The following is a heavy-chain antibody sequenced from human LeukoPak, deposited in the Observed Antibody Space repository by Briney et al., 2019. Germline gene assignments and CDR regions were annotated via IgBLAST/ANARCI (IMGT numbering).Heavy chain of an antibody. Sequence: SETLSLTCTVSGDSISNINFYWSWIRQPPGKGLEWIAYIYYTGSTYYNPSLKSRVTISLDTSKNQFSLKVTSMTAADTAVYYCARRAGNWFDPWGQGTLVTVSS. J-gene: IGHJ5*02. CDR1: GDSISNINFY. D-gene: IGHD6-25*01. V-gene: IGHV4-30-4*01. CDR3: ARRAGNWFDP. CDR2: IYYTGST.